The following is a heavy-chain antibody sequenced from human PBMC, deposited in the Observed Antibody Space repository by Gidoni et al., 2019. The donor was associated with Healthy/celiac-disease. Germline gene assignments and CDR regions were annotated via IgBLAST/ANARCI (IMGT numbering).Heavy chain of an antibody. CDR3: ASLYYYGSGRKSEIDY. CDR2: IYYSGST. D-gene: IGHD3-10*01. CDR1: GGSISSSSYY. J-gene: IGHJ4*02. Sequence: QLQLQESGPGLVKPSETLSLTCTVSGGSISSSSYYWGWIRQPPGKGLEWIGSIYYSGSTYYNPSLKSRVTISVDTSKNQFSLKLSSVTAADTAVYYCASLYYYGSGRKSEIDYWGQGTLVTVSS. V-gene: IGHV4-39*01.